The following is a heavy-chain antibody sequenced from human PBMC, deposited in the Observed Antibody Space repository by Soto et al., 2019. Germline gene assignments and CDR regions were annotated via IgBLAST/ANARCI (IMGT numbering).Heavy chain of an antibody. D-gene: IGHD1-1*01. CDR1: GYTFTSYD. CDR3: AILLPQLCLSPSAFDI. V-gene: IGHV1-8*01. J-gene: IGHJ3*02. Sequence: QVQLVQSGAEVKKPGASVKVSCKASGYTFTSYDINWVRQATGQGLERMGWVNPNSGNTGYAQKVQGRVTMPRNTSISSDYMGLSSLRSEVTAVDYCAILLPQLCLSPSAFDIWGQGTMVTVS. CDR2: VNPNSGNT.